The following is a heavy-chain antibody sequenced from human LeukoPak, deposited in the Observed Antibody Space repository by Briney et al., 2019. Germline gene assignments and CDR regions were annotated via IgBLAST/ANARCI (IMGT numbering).Heavy chain of an antibody. Sequence: ASVKVSCKASGYTFSGYYMNWVRQAPGQGLEWMGWIDPNSGGAIYAQNFQGRVTMTRDTSTNTAYMELRSLKSDGTAVYFCARGGKSELGTCDFWGQGTLVTVSS. J-gene: IGHJ4*02. CDR2: IDPNSGGA. D-gene: IGHD7-27*01. CDR3: ARGGKSELGTCDF. V-gene: IGHV1-2*02. CDR1: GYTFSGYY.